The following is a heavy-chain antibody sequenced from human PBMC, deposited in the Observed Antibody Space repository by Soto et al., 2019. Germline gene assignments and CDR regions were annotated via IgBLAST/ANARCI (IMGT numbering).Heavy chain of an antibody. Sequence: ASVKVSCKASGYTFTGYYMHWVRQAPGQGLEWMGWINPNSGGTNYAQKFQGWVTMTRDTSISTAYMELSRLRSDDTAVYYCARGRVIVVVPAAIDSNYDYWGQGTLVTVSS. V-gene: IGHV1-2*04. CDR3: ARGRVIVVVPAAIDSNYDY. CDR1: GYTFTGYY. J-gene: IGHJ4*02. CDR2: INPNSGGT. D-gene: IGHD2-2*02.